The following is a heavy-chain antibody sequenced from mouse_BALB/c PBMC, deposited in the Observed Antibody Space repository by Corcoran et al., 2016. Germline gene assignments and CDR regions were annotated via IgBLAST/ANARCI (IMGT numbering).Heavy chain of an antibody. V-gene: IGHV1-9*01. J-gene: IGHJ3*01. D-gene: IGHD1-1*01. CDR2: ILPGSGST. Sequence: QVQLQQSGAELMKPGASVKISCKATGYTFSSYWIEWVKQRPGNGLEWIGEILPGSGSTNYNEKFKGKATFTADTSSNTAYMQLSSLTSEDSAVYYCARSDTTSRFAYWGQGTLVTVSA. CDR3: ARSDTTSRFAY. CDR1: GYTFSSYW.